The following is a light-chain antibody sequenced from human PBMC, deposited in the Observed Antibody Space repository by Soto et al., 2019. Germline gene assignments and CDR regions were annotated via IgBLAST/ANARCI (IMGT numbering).Light chain of an antibody. J-gene: IGKJ1*01. CDR3: QQYNSYWT. V-gene: IGKV1-5*03. Sequence: DIQMTQSPSTLSASVGDRVTITCRASQSISSRLAWYQQKPGKAPKLLIYMASSLESGVPSRFSGSGSGTEFTLTISSLQPDDSATYYCQQYNSYWTFGQGTKVEIK. CDR2: MAS. CDR1: QSISSR.